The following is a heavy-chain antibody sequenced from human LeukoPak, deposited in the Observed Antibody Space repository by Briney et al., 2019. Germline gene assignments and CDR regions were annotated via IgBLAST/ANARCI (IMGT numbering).Heavy chain of an antibody. CDR1: GFTFSSYS. CDR3: ARDGWELNFDY. D-gene: IGHD1-26*01. CDR2: ISSNSSNI. Sequence: GGSLRLSCAASGFTFSSYSMNWVRQAPGKGLEWVSSISSNSSNIYYADSVKGRFTISRDNAKNSLYLQMNSLRAEDTAVYYCARDGWELNFDYWGQGTLVTVSS. J-gene: IGHJ4*02. V-gene: IGHV3-21*01.